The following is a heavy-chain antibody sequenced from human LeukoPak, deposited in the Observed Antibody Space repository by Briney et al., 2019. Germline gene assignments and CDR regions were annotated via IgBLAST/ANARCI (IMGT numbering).Heavy chain of an antibody. CDR1: GFTFSSYG. V-gene: IGHV3-33*01. CDR2: IWYDGSKK. D-gene: IGHD4-17*01. CDR3: ARDKAVMTTVLSDAFDI. Sequence: PGRSLRLSCAASGFTFSSYGMHWVRQAPGKGLEWVALIWYDGSKKFYTDSVKGRFTISRDNSKNTLYLQMNSLRAEDTAVYYCARDKAVMTTVLSDAFDIWGQGTMVTVSS. J-gene: IGHJ3*02.